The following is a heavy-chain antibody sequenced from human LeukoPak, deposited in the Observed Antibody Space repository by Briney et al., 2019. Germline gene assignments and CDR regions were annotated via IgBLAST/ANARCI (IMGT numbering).Heavy chain of an antibody. V-gene: IGHV3-30-3*01. CDR1: GFTFSSYA. Sequence: PGRSLRLSCAASGFTFSSYAMHWVRQAPGKGLEWVAVISYDGSNKYYADSVKGRFTISRDNSKNTLYLRMNSLRAEDTAVYYCARQWLGYFDYWGQGTLVTVSS. CDR2: ISYDGSNK. CDR3: ARQWLGYFDY. J-gene: IGHJ4*02. D-gene: IGHD6-19*01.